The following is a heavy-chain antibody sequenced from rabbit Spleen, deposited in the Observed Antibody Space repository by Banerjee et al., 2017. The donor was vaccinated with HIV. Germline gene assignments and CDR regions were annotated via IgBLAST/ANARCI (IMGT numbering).Heavy chain of an antibody. CDR3: ARDTSSSFSSYGMDL. J-gene: IGHJ6*01. CDR2: IDIGSSGFT. V-gene: IGHV1S40*01. D-gene: IGHD1-1*01. Sequence: QSLEESGGDLVKPGASLTLTCTASGLDFSGDSYDSYMCWVRQAPGKGLEWIACIDIGSSGFTYFASWAKGRFTISKTSSTTVTLLMTSLTAADTATYFCARDTSSSFSSYGMDLWGPGTLVTVS. CDR1: GLDFSGDSY.